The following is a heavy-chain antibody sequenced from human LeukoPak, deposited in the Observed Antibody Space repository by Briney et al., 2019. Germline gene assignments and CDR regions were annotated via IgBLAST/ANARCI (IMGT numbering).Heavy chain of an antibody. Sequence: SGPTLVKPTRTLTLTCTSSGFSLSTSGVGVGWIRQPPGKALEWLALIYWDDDKRYSPSLKSRLTITKDTSKNQVVLTMTNMDPVDTATYYCAHFDSDSSGYYSRYFDYWGQGTLVTVSS. J-gene: IGHJ4*02. CDR3: AHFDSDSSGYYSRYFDY. CDR2: IYWDDDK. D-gene: IGHD3-22*01. V-gene: IGHV2-5*02. CDR1: GFSLSTSGVG.